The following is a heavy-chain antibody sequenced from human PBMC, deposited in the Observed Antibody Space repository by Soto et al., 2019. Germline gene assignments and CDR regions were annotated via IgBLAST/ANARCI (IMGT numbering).Heavy chain of an antibody. J-gene: IGHJ6*02. CDR2: ISGYNGDT. Sequence: ASVKVSCKASGYTFTSYAIHWVRQAPGQGLEWMGWISGYNGDTNFSQKFQGRVSMTIDTSTTTAYMELRSLTSDYTVVYYCAKNGQPPYYYYGLDVWGQGTKVTVSS. V-gene: IGHV1-18*01. CDR1: GYTFTSYA. D-gene: IGHD2-8*01. CDR3: AKNGQPPYYYYGLDV.